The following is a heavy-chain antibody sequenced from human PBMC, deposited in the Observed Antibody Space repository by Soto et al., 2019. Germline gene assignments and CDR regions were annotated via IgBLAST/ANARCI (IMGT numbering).Heavy chain of an antibody. V-gene: IGHV3-53*01. CDR3: ARDTNPPYYYGSGSFYGMDV. D-gene: IGHD3-10*01. Sequence: VQLQQWGAGLLKPSETLSLTCAVYGGSFSGYYWSWIRQPPGKGLEWVSVIYSGGSTYYADSVKGRFTISRDNSKNTLYLQMNSLRAEDTAVYYCARDTNPPYYYGSGSFYGMDVWGQGTTVSVSS. J-gene: IGHJ6*02. CDR1: GGSFSGYY. CDR2: IYSGGST.